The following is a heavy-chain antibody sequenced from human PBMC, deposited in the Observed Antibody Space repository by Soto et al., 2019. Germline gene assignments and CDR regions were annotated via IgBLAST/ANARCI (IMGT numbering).Heavy chain of an antibody. J-gene: IGHJ4*02. V-gene: IGHV5-51*01. Sequence: GESLKISCQGSGYSFPNYWIGWVRQMPGKGLEWMGIIYPGDSDTRYSPSFQGQVTLSVDKSISTAYLQWSSLKASDTAMYFCARHRSVANFDYWGQGTLVTVSS. CDR1: GYSFPNYW. D-gene: IGHD5-12*01. CDR2: IYPGDSDT. CDR3: ARHRSVANFDY.